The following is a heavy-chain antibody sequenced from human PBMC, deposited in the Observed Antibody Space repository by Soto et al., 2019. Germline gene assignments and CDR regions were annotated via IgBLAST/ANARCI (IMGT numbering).Heavy chain of an antibody. J-gene: IGHJ4*02. CDR1: QFTFSSYA. D-gene: IGHD6-13*01. Sequence: SLRHSCTSSQFTFSSYAMSWVLKNPGKGLEWVSAISGSGGSTYYADSVKGRFTISRDNSKNTLYLQMNSLRAEDTAVYYCAKVGSSSWPYYFDYWGQGTLDTVSS. V-gene: IGHV3-23*01. CDR2: ISGSGGST. CDR3: AKVGSSSWPYYFDY.